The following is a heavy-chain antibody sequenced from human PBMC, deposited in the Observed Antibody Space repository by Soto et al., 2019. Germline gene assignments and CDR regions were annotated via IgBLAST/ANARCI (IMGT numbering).Heavy chain of an antibody. Sequence: QLQLVQSGAEVKKPGASVKVSCKASGYTFTSYGISWIRQAPGQGLEWMGWISPYNGNSNYAQKVRGRVTMTTDTSTSTAYMELRSLRSYDRAVYYCATSYDSWFDPWGQGTLVSVSS. CDR3: ATSYDSWFDP. CDR2: ISPYNGNS. J-gene: IGHJ5*02. D-gene: IGHD5-12*01. CDR1: GYTFTSYG. V-gene: IGHV1-18*04.